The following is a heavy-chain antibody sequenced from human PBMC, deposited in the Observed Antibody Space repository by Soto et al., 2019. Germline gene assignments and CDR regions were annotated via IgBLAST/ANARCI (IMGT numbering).Heavy chain of an antibody. CDR2: ISSNGSTT. Sequence: PGGSLRLSCSDSGFTFSSYAMHWVRQAPGKGLEYVSYISSNGSTTYYVDSVKGRFTISRDNAKNPLYLQMNSLRDEDTAVYYCARDRAGAQYGLDVWGQGTTVTVSS. V-gene: IGHV3-64*04. J-gene: IGHJ6*02. D-gene: IGHD1-26*01. CDR3: ARDRAGAQYGLDV. CDR1: GFTFSSYA.